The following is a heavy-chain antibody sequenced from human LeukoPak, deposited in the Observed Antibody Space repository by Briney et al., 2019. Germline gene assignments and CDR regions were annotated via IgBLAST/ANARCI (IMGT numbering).Heavy chain of an antibody. Sequence: GGSLRLSCAASGFTVSSNYMSWVRQAPGKGLEWVSYISSSSSYTNYADSVKGRFTISRDNAKNSLYLQMNSLRAEDTAVYYCARDLVVAGHEYWFDPWGQGTLVTVSS. V-gene: IGHV3-11*05. J-gene: IGHJ5*02. CDR1: GFTVSSNY. CDR3: ARDLVVAGHEYWFDP. CDR2: ISSSSSYT. D-gene: IGHD6-19*01.